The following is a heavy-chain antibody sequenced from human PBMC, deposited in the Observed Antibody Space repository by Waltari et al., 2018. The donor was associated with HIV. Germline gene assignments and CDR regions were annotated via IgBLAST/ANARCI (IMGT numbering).Heavy chain of an antibody. CDR2: INHSGST. J-gene: IGHJ5*02. CDR1: GGSFGGYY. CDR3: AREQWLVRGWFDP. D-gene: IGHD6-19*01. V-gene: IGHV4-34*01. Sequence: HVQLQQWGAGLLKPSETLSLTCAVYGGSFGGYYWSWIRQPPGKGLEWIGEINHSGSTNYNPSLKSRVTISVDTSKNQFSLKLSSVTAADTAVYYCAREQWLVRGWFDPWGQGTLVTVSS.